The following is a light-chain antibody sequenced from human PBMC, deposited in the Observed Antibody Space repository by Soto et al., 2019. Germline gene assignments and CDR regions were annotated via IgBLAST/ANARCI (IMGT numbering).Light chain of an antibody. Sequence: IQMTHSRSTLSASVGSRLTIRCRASESISRWLAWYQQKPGKAPKIMIYDASVLESGVPSRFSGGGYGTEFNFTISGLQTDDFATYYCQQSSSYAITFGQGTRLEIK. CDR3: QQSSSYAIT. J-gene: IGKJ5*01. V-gene: IGKV1-5*01. CDR1: ESISRW. CDR2: DAS.